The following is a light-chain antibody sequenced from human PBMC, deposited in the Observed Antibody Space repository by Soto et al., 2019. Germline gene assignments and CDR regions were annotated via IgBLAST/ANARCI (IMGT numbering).Light chain of an antibody. CDR1: QSISSY. V-gene: IGKV1-39*01. Sequence: DIQMTQSPSSLSASVGDRVTITCRASQSISSYLNWYQQKPGKAPKLLIYAASSLQSGVPSRFSGSGSGTDFTLTISSLQHEDFAHSSCQPSYSTPQTFGPGTKVDIK. J-gene: IGKJ3*01. CDR3: QPSYSTPQT. CDR2: AAS.